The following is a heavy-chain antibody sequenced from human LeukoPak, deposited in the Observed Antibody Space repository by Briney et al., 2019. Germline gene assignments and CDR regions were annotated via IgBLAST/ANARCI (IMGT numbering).Heavy chain of an antibody. V-gene: IGHV1-24*01. CDR3: ATVRYYDSSLRTYYFDY. CDR2: FDPEDGET. Sequence: ASVKVSCKXSGYTLTELSMHWVRQAPGKGLEWMGGFDPEDGETIYSQKFQGRVTMTEDTSTDTAYTELSSLRSEDTAVYYCATVRYYDSSLRTYYFDYWGQGTLVTVSS. D-gene: IGHD3-22*01. CDR1: GYTLTELS. J-gene: IGHJ4*02.